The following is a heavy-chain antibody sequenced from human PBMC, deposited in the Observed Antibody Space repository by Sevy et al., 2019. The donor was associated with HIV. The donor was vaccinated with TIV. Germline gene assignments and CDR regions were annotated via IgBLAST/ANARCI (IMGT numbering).Heavy chain of an antibody. CDR2: IYYSGVT. J-gene: IGHJ4*02. D-gene: IGHD1-1*01. CDR3: ARLDATRPKGYYFDY. Sequence: SETLSLTCTVSGGSINSRTSYWGWIRQPPGKGLEWIGIIYYSGVTYYNPSLKSRVTISVDTSKNQFSLKLSSVTAADTAVYYCARLDATRPKGYYFDYLGQGTLVTVSS. V-gene: IGHV4-39*01. CDR1: GGSINSRTSY.